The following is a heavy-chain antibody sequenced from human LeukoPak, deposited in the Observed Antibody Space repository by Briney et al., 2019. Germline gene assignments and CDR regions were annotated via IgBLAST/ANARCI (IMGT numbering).Heavy chain of an antibody. CDR3: ARDHQFTPFDP. CDR2: IWYDGSNK. J-gene: IGHJ5*02. V-gene: IGHV3-33*01. Sequence: GGSLRLSCAASGCTFSSYGMHWVRKAPGKGQEWVAVIWYDGSNKYYADSVKGRFTISRDNSKNTLYLQMNSLRAEDTAVYYCARDHQFTPFDPWGQGTLVTVSS. CDR1: GCTFSSYG.